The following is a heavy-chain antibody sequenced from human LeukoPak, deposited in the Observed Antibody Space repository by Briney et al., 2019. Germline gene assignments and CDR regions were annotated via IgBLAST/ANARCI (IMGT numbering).Heavy chain of an antibody. V-gene: IGHV4-61*02. D-gene: IGHD3-22*01. CDR3: ARGSKRYYDSSGYYPVDY. CDR2: IYTSGST. CDR1: GGSISSGSYY. J-gene: IGHJ4*02. Sequence: SETLSLTCTVSGGSISSGSYYWSWIRQPAGKGLEWIGRIYTSGSTNYNPSLKCRVTISVDTSKNQFSLKLSSVTAADTAVYYCARGSKRYYDSSGYYPVDYWGQGTLVTVSS.